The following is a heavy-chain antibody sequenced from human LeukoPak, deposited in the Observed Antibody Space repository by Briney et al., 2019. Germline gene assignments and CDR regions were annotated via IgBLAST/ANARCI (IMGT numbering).Heavy chain of an antibody. CDR1: GFTFSDAW. J-gene: IGHJ4*02. V-gene: IGHV3-15*01. D-gene: IGHD2-15*01. CDR3: TADMPASSRASDY. Sequence: GGSLRLSCAASGFTFSDAWMSWVRQAPGMGLEWVGCIKSKTDGGTTDYAAPVKGRFTISRDDSKTTLYLQINSLKTEDTAVYYCTADMPASSRASDYWGQGTLVTVSS. CDR2: IKSKTDGGTT.